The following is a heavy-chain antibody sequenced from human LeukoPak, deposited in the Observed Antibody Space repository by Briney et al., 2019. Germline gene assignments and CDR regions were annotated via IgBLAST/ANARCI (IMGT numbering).Heavy chain of an antibody. CDR3: ARESAVGAVAFDI. D-gene: IGHD1-26*01. Sequence: GGTLRLSCAASGFTFSIHGMNWVRQAPGKGLEWVSGISPGADITYYAESVKGRFTISRDNSKNTLYLQMNSLRAEDTAVYYCARESAVGAVAFDIWGQGTMVTVSS. CDR1: GFTFSIHG. CDR2: ISPGADIT. V-gene: IGHV3-23*01. J-gene: IGHJ3*02.